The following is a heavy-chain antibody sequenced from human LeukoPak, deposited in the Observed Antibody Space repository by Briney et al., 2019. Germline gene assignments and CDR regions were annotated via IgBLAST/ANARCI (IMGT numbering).Heavy chain of an antibody. CDR2: IIPIFGTA. CDR1: GGTFSSYA. D-gene: IGHD3-22*01. J-gene: IGHJ5*02. V-gene: IGHV1-69*05. CDR3: ARDQYYDSSGYSNWFDP. Sequence: SVKVSCKASGGTFSSYAISWVRQAPGQGLEWKGRIIPIFGTANYAQKFQGRVTITTDESTSTAYMELSSLRSEDTAVYYCARDQYYDSSGYSNWFDPWGQGTLDTVSS.